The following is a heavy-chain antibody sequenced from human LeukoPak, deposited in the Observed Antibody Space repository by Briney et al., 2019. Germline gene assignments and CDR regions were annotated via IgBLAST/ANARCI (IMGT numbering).Heavy chain of an antibody. D-gene: IGHD3-16*01. V-gene: IGHV3-21*01. J-gene: IGHJ4*02. CDR3: ARRRPGRGGVSLLDY. CDR2: ISSSSSYI. CDR1: GFTFSSYR. Sequence: GGSLRLSCAASGFTFSSYRMNWVRQAPGKGLEWVSSISSSSSYIYYADSVKGRFTISRDNAKNSLYLQMNSLRAEDTAVYYCARRRPGRGGVSLLDYWGQGTLVTVSS.